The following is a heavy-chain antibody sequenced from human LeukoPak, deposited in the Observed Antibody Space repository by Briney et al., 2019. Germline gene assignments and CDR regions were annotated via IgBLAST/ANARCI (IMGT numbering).Heavy chain of an antibody. Sequence: ASVKVSCKASGYTFTGYYMHWVRQAPGQGLEWMGWINPNRGGTNYAQKFQGRVTMTRDTSITTGYMELSRLRSDDTAVYYCARETSSRFFDYWGQGTLLTVSS. V-gene: IGHV1-2*02. CDR2: INPNRGGT. J-gene: IGHJ4*02. CDR3: ARETSSRFFDY. CDR1: GYTFTGYY.